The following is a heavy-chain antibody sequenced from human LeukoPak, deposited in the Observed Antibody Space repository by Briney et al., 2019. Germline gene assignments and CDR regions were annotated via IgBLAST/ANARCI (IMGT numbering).Heavy chain of an antibody. CDR1: GFTFRSYA. CDR3: AKDLGGKPYYYYGMDV. V-gene: IGHV3-23*01. Sequence: GGSLRLSCAASGFTFRSYAMSWVRQAPGKGLEWVSAISGGGGGTFYADSVKGRFTISRDNSKNTLYLQMNSLRAEDTAVYYCAKDLGGKPYYYYGMDVWGQGTTVTVSS. J-gene: IGHJ6*02. CDR2: ISGGGGGT.